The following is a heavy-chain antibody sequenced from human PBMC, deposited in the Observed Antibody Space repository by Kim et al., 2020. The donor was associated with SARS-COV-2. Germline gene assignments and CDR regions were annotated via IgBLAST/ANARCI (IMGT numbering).Heavy chain of an antibody. J-gene: IGHJ5*02. D-gene: IGHD1-20*01. Sequence: SQTLSLTCAISGDSVSSNNVAWHWIRQSPSKGLEWLGRTYYKSKWYNDYAISVKSRITISPDTSKNQFSLQLSSVTPEDTAVYYCARQITALFTWGQGTLVTVSS. CDR2: TYYKSKWYN. V-gene: IGHV6-1*01. CDR1: GDSVSSNNVA. CDR3: ARQITALFT.